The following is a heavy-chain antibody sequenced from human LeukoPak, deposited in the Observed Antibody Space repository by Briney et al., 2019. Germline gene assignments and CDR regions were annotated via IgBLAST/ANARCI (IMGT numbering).Heavy chain of an antibody. Sequence: PGGSLRLSCAVSGFTFSSYEMNWVRQAPGKGLEWLSYISSSGGTIYYADSVKGRFTISRDNAKNSLYPQMNSLRAEDTAVYYCARYRKYDSSKLEPRLDYWGQGTLVSVSS. J-gene: IGHJ4*02. CDR3: ARYRKYDSSKLEPRLDY. V-gene: IGHV3-48*03. D-gene: IGHD3-22*01. CDR2: ISSSGGTI. CDR1: GFTFSSYE.